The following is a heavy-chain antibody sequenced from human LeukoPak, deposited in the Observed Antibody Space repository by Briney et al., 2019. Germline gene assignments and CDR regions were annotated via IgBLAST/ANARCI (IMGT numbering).Heavy chain of an antibody. Sequence: SETLSLTCTVSAGSISNFYWTWTRQPAGKGLEWIGRIFTSGSTNYNPSLKSRVTMSVDTSKNQFSLKLNSVTAADTAVYYCARPASGYEYYFDYWGQGTLVTVSS. V-gene: IGHV4-4*07. CDR3: ARPASGYEYYFDY. J-gene: IGHJ4*02. D-gene: IGHD5-12*01. CDR2: IFTSGST. CDR1: AGSISNFY.